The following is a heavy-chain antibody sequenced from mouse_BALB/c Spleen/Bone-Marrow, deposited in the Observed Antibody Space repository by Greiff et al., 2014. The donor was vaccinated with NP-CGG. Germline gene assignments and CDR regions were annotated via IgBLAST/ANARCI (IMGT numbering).Heavy chain of an antibody. CDR3: ARYGNYCYAMDY. V-gene: IGHV14-3*02. CDR2: IDPANGNT. CDR1: GFNIKDTY. D-gene: IGHD2-1*01. J-gene: IGHJ4*01. Sequence: VQLQQSGAELVKPGASVKLSCTASGFNIKDTYMHWVKQRPEQGLEWVGRIDPANGNTKYDPKFQGKATITADTSSNTAYLQLSSLTSEDTAVYYCARYGNYCYAMDYWGQGTSVTVSS.